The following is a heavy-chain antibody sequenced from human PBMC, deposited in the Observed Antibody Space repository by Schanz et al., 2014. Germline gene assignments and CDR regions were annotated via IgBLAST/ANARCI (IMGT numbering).Heavy chain of an antibody. CDR1: GFTFSDYA. J-gene: IGHJ5*02. D-gene: IGHD3-22*01. Sequence: EVQLVESGGGLVQPGRSLRLSCTASGFTFSDYAMSWFRQAPGKGLEWVGFIRSKAYGGTKEYAASVKGRLTISRDDSKSTAFLQMNRLRTEDTAVYYCTREIEGTWYLDSSVWGSPDTWGQGTLVTVSS. V-gene: IGHV3-49*03. CDR3: TREIEGTWYLDSSVWGSPDT. CDR2: IRSKAYGGTK.